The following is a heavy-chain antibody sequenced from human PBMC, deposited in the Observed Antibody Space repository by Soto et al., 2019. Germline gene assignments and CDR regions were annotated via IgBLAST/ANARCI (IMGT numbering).Heavy chain of an antibody. D-gene: IGHD6-13*01. CDR1: GFTFSRYG. J-gene: IGHJ3*02. V-gene: IGHV3-33*01. CDR2: IWYDGSNK. CDR3: AREGYSGCGEDHDAFDI. Sequence: QVQLVESGGGVVQPGRSLRLSCAASGFTFSRYGMNWVRQAPGQGLAWVAGIWYDGSNKYYADSVKGRLTISGKNSKNTLYLQRNSLRAEDTAVYYCAREGYSGCGEDHDAFDIWGQGTMVTVSS.